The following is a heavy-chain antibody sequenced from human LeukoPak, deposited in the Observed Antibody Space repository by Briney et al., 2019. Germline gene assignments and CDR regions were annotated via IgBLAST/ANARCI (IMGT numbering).Heavy chain of an antibody. CDR1: GYTFTSYY. CDR2: ISAYNGNT. J-gene: IGHJ3*02. D-gene: IGHD4-17*01. CDR3: ARKPTGYAFDI. V-gene: IGHV1-18*04. Sequence: ASVKVSCKASGYTFTSYYMHWVRQAPGQGLEWMGWISAYNGNTVYAQKLQGRVTLTTETSTTTAYMELRSLRSDDTAMYYCARKPTGYAFDIWGQGTMVTVSS.